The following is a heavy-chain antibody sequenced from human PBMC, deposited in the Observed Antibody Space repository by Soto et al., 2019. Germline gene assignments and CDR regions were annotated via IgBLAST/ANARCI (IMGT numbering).Heavy chain of an antibody. J-gene: IGHJ3*02. V-gene: IGHV5-51*01. CDR3: ARDLDFGGNPETFDI. D-gene: IGHD4-17*01. Sequence: KGLEWMGVIYPGDSDTKYSPSFQGQVTISADESISTAYLQWSSLKASDTAMYFCARDLDFGGNPETFDIWGQGTIVTVSS. CDR2: IYPGDSDT.